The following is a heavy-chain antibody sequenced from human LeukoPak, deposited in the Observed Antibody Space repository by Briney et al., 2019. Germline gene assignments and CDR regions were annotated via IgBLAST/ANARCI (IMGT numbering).Heavy chain of an antibody. CDR3: STAFWGSYPFLSDNESRYYSYYMDV. J-gene: IGHJ6*03. CDR2: IIPIFDTV. CDR1: GGTFSSYA. V-gene: IGHV1-69*06. D-gene: IGHD3-16*02. Sequence: GASVKVSCKASGGTFSSYAISWVRQAPGQGLEWMGGIIPIFDTVNYAQKFQGRVTITADKSTSKAYMELSSLKTEDTAVYYCSTAFWGSYPFLSDNESRYYSYYMDVWGKGTTVTVSS.